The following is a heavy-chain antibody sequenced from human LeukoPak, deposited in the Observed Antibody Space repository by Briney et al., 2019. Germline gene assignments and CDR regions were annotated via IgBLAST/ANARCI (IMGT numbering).Heavy chain of an antibody. Sequence: SETLSLTCTVSGGSISSYHWSWIRQPPGKGLEWIGYIYYSGSTNHNPSLQSRVTISVDTSKNQFSLKLSSVTAADTAVYYCARAYYYGSGSYAFDI. CDR3: ARAYYYGSGSYAFDI. CDR1: GGSISSYH. V-gene: IGHV4-59*01. J-gene: IGHJ3*02. CDR2: IYYSGST. D-gene: IGHD3-10*01.